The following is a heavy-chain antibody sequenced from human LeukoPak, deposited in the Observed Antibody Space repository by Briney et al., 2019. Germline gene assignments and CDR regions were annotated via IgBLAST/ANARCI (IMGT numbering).Heavy chain of an antibody. CDR2: IYHTGTT. Sequence: SETLSLTCTVSGGLISRIEYYWSWMRQSPVKGLEWLGHIYHTGTTLYSPHLNNRLTVSVDSSRNQFSLTLNSVTAADTAVYYCASVSVWELATHPGGSFDYWGRGILVTVSS. CDR3: ASVSVWELATHPGGSFDY. V-gene: IGHV4-30-4*01. J-gene: IGHJ4*02. CDR1: GGLISRIEYY. D-gene: IGHD1-26*01.